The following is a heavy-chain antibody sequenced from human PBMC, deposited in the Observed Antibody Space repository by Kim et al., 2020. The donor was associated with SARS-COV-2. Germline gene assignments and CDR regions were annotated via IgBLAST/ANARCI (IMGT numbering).Heavy chain of an antibody. J-gene: IGHJ3*02. Sequence: TCYNDYAESVKSRISINPDTSKNQFSLQLNSVTPEDTAVYYCARADAFDIWGQGTMVTVSS. CDR3: ARADAFDI. V-gene: IGHV6-1*01. CDR2: TCYN.